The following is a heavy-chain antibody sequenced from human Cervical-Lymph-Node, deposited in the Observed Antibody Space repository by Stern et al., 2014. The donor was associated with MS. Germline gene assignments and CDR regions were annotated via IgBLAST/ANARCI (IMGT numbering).Heavy chain of an antibody. Sequence: VQLEESGTEVKKPGSSVRVSCKASGGTFSTFALNWVRHAPGQVPEWMGGIIPKFDSTNYAQKFQDRLTITADTSTYTAYMELSSLTFEDTAVYYCVISGSVSWATLDVWGQGTTIIVSS. CDR3: VISGSVSWATLDV. V-gene: IGHV1-69*06. CDR1: GGTFSTFA. J-gene: IGHJ6*02. CDR2: IIPKFDST. D-gene: IGHD3-10*01.